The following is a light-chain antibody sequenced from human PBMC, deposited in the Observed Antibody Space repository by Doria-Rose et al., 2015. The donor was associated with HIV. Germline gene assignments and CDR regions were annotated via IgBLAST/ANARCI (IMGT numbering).Light chain of an antibody. J-gene: IGKJ1*01. CDR1: QTVSTY. Sequence: ASIGDRVTITCRASQTVSTYLNWFQQEPGKAPKLLIYAASRLQSGVPSRFSGSGSRADFTLTISGLQPGDFATYYCQQTYSSPPWTFGQGTKVE. CDR3: QQTYSSPPWT. CDR2: AAS. V-gene: IGKV1-39*01.